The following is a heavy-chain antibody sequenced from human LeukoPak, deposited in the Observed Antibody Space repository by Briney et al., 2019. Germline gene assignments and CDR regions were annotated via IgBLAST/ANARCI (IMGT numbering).Heavy chain of an antibody. D-gene: IGHD3-3*01. CDR2: IRSTANGYAT. Sequence: GGSLRLSCAASGFTFSGSALHWVRQASGKGLEWVGRIRSTANGYATAYAASVKGRFTISRDDSKNTAYLQMNSLRAEDTAVYYCASVTYDFWSGYLVGFDYWGQGTLVTVSS. V-gene: IGHV3-73*01. CDR3: ASVTYDFWSGYLVGFDY. J-gene: IGHJ4*02. CDR1: GFTFSGSA.